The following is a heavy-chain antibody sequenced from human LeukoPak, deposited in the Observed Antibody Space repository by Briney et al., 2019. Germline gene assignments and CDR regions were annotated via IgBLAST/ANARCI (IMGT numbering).Heavy chain of an antibody. J-gene: IGHJ3*01. D-gene: IGHD4-17*01. CDR1: GVSFSSYW. CDR2: INQDASEK. V-gene: IGHV3-7*05. Sequence: PGGSLRLSCAASGVSFSSYWMKWIRQAPGKGLEWVASINQDASEKHLVDSVKGRFTISRDNAKNSLFLQMNSLRVEDTAVYYCTTYSAFDVWGQGTMVTVSS. CDR3: TTYSAFDV.